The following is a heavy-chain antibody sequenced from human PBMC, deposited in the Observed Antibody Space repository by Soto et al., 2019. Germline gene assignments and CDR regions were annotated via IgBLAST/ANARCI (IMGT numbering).Heavy chain of an antibody. Sequence: PSETLSLTCAVYGGSFSGYYWSWIRQPPGKGLEWIGEINHSGSTNYNPSLKSRVTISVDTSKNQFSLKLSSVTAADTAVYYCAGITMIARRMDVWGQGTTVTVSS. V-gene: IGHV4-34*01. D-gene: IGHD3-22*01. CDR3: AGITMIARRMDV. CDR1: GGSFSGYY. CDR2: INHSGST. J-gene: IGHJ6*02.